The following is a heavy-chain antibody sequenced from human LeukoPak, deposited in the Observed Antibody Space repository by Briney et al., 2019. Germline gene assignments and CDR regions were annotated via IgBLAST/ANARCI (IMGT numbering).Heavy chain of an antibody. CDR2: IIPILGTA. Sequence: ASVKVSCKASGGTFSSYAISWVRQAPGQGLEWMGGIIPILGTANYAQKFQGRVTITADKSTSTAYMELSSLRSEDTAVYYCASSHDYGDYVRWFDPWGQGTLVTVSS. CDR3: ASSHDYGDYVRWFDP. CDR1: GGTFSSYA. V-gene: IGHV1-69*06. J-gene: IGHJ5*02. D-gene: IGHD4-17*01.